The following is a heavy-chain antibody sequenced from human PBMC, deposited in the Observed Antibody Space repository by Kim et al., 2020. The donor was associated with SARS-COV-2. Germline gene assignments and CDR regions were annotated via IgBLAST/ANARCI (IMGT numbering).Heavy chain of an antibody. CDR3: ARAQGKASYYYYGMDV. Sequence: GGSLRLSCAASGFTFSSYSMNWVRQAPGKGLEWVSYISSSSSTIYYADSVKGRFTISRDNAKNSLYLQMNSLRAEDTAVYYCARAQGKASYYYYGMDVWGQGTPVTVSS. V-gene: IGHV3-48*01. CDR2: ISSSSSTI. D-gene: IGHD6-13*01. CDR1: GFTFSSYS. J-gene: IGHJ6*02.